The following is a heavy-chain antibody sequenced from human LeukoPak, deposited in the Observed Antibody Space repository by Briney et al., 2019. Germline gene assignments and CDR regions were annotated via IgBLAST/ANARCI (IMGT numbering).Heavy chain of an antibody. D-gene: IGHD6-13*01. V-gene: IGHV1-2*02. J-gene: IGHJ4*02. Sequence: ASVKVSCKASGYTFTGYYMHWVRQAPGQGLEWMGWINPNSGGTNYAQKFQGRVTMTRDTSISSAYMEVSRLRSDDTAVYYCARLREMQQLVPFIWGQGTLVTVSS. CDR2: INPNSGGT. CDR1: GYTFTGYY. CDR3: ARLREMQQLVPFI.